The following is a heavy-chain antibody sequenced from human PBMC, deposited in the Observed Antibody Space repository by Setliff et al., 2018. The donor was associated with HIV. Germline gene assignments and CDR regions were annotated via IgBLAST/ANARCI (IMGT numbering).Heavy chain of an antibody. CDR2: IYYSGST. Sequence: ETLSLTCTVSGGSIISSTYFWGWIRQPPGKGLECIGNIYYSGSTSYNPSLKSRVTISVDTSKNQFSLKLSSVTAADTAAYYCARLLVAGMLFDYWGQGTLVTVSS. J-gene: IGHJ4*02. D-gene: IGHD2-15*01. CDR3: ARLLVAGMLFDY. CDR1: GGSIISSTYF. V-gene: IGHV4-39*01.